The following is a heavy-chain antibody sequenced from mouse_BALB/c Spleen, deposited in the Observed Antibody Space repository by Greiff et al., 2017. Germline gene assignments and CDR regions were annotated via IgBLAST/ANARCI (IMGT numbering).Heavy chain of an antibody. D-gene: IGHD1-2*01. CDR3: ARSITTAPYYYAMDY. CDR2: IDPANGNT. V-gene: IGHV14-3*02. Sequence: EVMLVESGAELVKPGASVKLSCTASGFNIKDTYMHWVKQRPEQGLEWIGRIDPANGNTKYDPKFQGKATITADTSSNTAYLQLSSLTSEDTAVYYCARSITTAPYYYAMDYWGQGTSVTVSS. J-gene: IGHJ4*01. CDR1: GFNIKDTY.